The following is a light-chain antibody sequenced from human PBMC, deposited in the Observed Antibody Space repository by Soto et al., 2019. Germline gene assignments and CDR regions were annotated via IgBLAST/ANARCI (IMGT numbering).Light chain of an antibody. CDR2: ENN. J-gene: IGLJ3*02. V-gene: IGLV1-51*02. CDR3: GSWDSSMTAGV. Sequence: QTVVTQPPSVSAAPVQKVTIYCSGSSSNIGSKYVAWYQQVPGTAPKLLIYENNNRPSGIPDRFFGSKSGTSGTLSITGLQAGDEADDYCGSWDSSMTAGVFGGGTKLTVL. CDR1: SSNIGSKY.